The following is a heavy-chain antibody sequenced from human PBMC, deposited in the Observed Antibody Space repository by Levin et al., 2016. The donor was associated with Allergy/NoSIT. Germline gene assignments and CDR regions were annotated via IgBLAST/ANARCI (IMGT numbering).Heavy chain of an antibody. CDR3: ARDLRAASGNDAFDI. CDR1: GGSISSYY. D-gene: IGHD1-14*01. Sequence: GSLRLSCTVSGGSISSYYWSWIRQPAGKGLEWIGRIYTSGSTNYNPSLKSRVTMSVDTSKNQFSLKLSSVTAADTAVYYCARDLRAASGNDAFDIWGQGTMVTVSS. CDR2: IYTSGST. V-gene: IGHV4-4*07. J-gene: IGHJ3*02.